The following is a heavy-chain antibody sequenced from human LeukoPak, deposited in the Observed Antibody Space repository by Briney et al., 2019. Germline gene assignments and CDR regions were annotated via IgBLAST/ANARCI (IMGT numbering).Heavy chain of an antibody. D-gene: IGHD6-13*01. J-gene: IGHJ4*02. Sequence: SETLSLTCTVSGYSISSGYYWGWIRQPPGKGLEWIGSIYYSGSTYYNPSLKSRVTISVDTSKNQFSLKASSVTAADTAVYYCARQVSSWWIRYYFDYWGQGTLVTVSS. CDR1: GYSISSGYY. CDR3: ARQVSSWWIRYYFDY. CDR2: IYYSGST. V-gene: IGHV4-38-2*02.